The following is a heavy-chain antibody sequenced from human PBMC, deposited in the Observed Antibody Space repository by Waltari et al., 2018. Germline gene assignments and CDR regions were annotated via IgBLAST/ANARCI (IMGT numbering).Heavy chain of an antibody. Sequence: QVQLVESGGGVVQSGRALGLSGVASVSTFHCYGLHWVRQAPGKALEWVALIWFDGSAKYYADSVKGRFTVSRDNSKNTFYLQLNSLRAEDTAVYYCARDMHSSSSALGWLDPWGQGTLVTVSS. J-gene: IGHJ5*02. CDR3: ARDMHSSSSALGWLDP. D-gene: IGHD6-6*01. CDR2: IWFDGSAK. V-gene: IGHV3-33*01. CDR1: VSTFHCYG.